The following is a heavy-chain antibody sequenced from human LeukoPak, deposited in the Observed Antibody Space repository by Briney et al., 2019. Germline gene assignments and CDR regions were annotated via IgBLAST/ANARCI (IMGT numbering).Heavy chain of an antibody. V-gene: IGHV4-59*12. CDR1: GGSISTYY. CDR3: GRRYSSGWSHYYYYMDV. Sequence: SSETLSLTCTVSGGSISTYYWSWIRQPPGKGLEWIGYIYYTGSTNYNPSLKSRVTISVDTSKNQFSLKLSSVTAADTAVYYCGRRYSSGWSHYYYYMDVWGKGTTVSISS. CDR2: IYYTGST. J-gene: IGHJ6*03. D-gene: IGHD6-19*01.